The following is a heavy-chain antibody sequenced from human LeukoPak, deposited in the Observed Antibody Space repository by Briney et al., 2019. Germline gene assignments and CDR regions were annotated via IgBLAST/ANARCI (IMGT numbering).Heavy chain of an antibody. CDR2: ISYDGSNK. CDR1: GFTFSSYA. Sequence: PGGSLRLSCAASGFTFSSYAMHWVRQAPGKGLEWVAVISYDGSNKYYADSVKGRFTISRDNSKNTLYLQMNSLRAEDTAVYYCARELIAVAGSFDPWGQGTLVTVPS. D-gene: IGHD6-19*01. V-gene: IGHV3-30-3*01. CDR3: ARELIAVAGSFDP. J-gene: IGHJ5*02.